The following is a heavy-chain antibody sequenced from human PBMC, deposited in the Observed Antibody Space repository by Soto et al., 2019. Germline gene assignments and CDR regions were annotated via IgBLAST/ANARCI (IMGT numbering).Heavy chain of an antibody. V-gene: IGHV1-18*01. D-gene: IGHD6-19*01. CDR1: GYTFTSYV. CDR3: ARVSSGWYPNWFDP. J-gene: IGHJ5*02. Sequence: ASVKVSCKASGYTFTSYVISWVRQAPGQGLEWMGWISAYNGNTNYAQKLQGRVTMTTDTSTSTAYMELRSLRSDDTAVYYCARVSSGWYPNWFDPWGQGTLVTVSS. CDR2: ISAYNGNT.